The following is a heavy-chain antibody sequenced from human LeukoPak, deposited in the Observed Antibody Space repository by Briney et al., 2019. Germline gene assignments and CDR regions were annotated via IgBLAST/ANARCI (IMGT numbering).Heavy chain of an antibody. V-gene: IGHV3-49*04. D-gene: IGHD3-22*01. CDR3: SRFYSSGWASGAFDI. CDR1: GFTFSDYA. Sequence: GGSLRLSCTSSGFTFSDYAVSWVRQAPGKGLEWIGFIRNKANGRSTEYAASVKGRFTISRDDSKTIAHLQMSSLKTEDTAVYYCSRFYSSGWASGAFDIWGQGTMVTVSS. J-gene: IGHJ3*02. CDR2: IRNKANGRST.